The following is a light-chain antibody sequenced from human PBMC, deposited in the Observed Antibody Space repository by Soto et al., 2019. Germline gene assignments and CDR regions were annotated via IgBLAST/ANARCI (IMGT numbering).Light chain of an antibody. V-gene: IGLV1-51*01. Sequence: QSVLTQPPSVSAAPGQRVTISCSGTTSNIGSNFVSWYQQLPGAAPKFLIFGSNRRPSGTPDRFSASKSGTSAALDISGLQTGEEAHYYCAAWDGGLNAFVFGGGTKLTVL. CDR3: AAWDGGLNAFV. CDR2: GSN. CDR1: TSNIGSNF. J-gene: IGLJ3*02.